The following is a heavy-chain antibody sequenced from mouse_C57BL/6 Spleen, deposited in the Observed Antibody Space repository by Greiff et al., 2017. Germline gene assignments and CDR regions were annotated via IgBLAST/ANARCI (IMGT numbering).Heavy chain of an antibody. CDR2: LYPGSGSP. J-gene: IGHJ2*01. V-gene: IGHV1-55*01. CDR3: ARDDYDVSFDY. Sequence: QVQLQQPGAELVKPGASVQMSCKASGYTFTCYWIHWVKQRPGQGLAWIGALYPGSGSPNYNEKFKSKATLTVDTSSSTADMQLSSLTSEDSAVYYCARDDYDVSFDYWGQGTTRTVAS. D-gene: IGHD2-4*01. CDR1: GYTFTCYW.